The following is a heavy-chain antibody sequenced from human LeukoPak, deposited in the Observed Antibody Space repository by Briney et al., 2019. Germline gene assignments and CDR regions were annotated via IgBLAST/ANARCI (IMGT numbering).Heavy chain of an antibody. Sequence: SETLSLTCTVSGYSISSGYYWGWIRQPPGKGLEWIGCIYHSGSTYYNPSLKSRVTISVDTSKNQFSLKLSSVTAADTAVYYCARDLGYYDSSGCYDYWGQGTLVTVSS. CDR3: ARDLGYYDSSGCYDY. CDR1: GYSISSGYY. CDR2: IYHSGST. D-gene: IGHD3-22*01. V-gene: IGHV4-38-2*02. J-gene: IGHJ4*02.